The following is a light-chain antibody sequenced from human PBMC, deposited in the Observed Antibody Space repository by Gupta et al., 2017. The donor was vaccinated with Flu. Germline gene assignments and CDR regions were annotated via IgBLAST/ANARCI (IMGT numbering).Light chain of an antibody. CDR2: DAS. V-gene: IGKV3-11*01. J-gene: IGKJ4*01. CDR3: QQCRTWPLT. CDR1: QSVSSY. Sequence: IVLTQSPATLSLSPGERATLSCRASQSVSSYLAWYQQKPGQAPRLLIYDASNRATGIPARFSGSGSGTDFTLTISTLEPEDFAVYYCQQCRTWPLTFGGGTKVEIK.